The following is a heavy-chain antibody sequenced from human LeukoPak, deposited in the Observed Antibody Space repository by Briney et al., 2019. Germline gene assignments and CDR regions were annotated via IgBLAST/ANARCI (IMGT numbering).Heavy chain of an antibody. D-gene: IGHD3-22*01. CDR1: GFTFSSYS. CDR2: ISSSSSYI. J-gene: IGHJ3*02. CDR3: ARDSDYYDSSGYYYSGRAFDI. Sequence: GGSLRLSCAASGFTFSSYSMNWVRQAPGKGLEWVSSISSSSSYIKYADSVKGRFTISRDNAKNSLYLQMNSLRAEDTAVYYCARDSDYYDSSGYYYSGRAFDIWGQGTMVTVSS. V-gene: IGHV3-21*01.